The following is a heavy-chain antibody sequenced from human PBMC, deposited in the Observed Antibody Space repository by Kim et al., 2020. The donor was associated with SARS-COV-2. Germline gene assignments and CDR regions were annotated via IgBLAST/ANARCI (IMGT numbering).Heavy chain of an antibody. D-gene: IGHD1-1*01. V-gene: IGHV3-15*01. CDR3: ATDSGTGYYFDY. Sequence: TDYTAPVKGRFTISRDALKNTLYLQMDSLKSDDTAVYYCATDSGTGYYFDYWGQGTLVTVST. J-gene: IGHJ4*02. CDR2: T.